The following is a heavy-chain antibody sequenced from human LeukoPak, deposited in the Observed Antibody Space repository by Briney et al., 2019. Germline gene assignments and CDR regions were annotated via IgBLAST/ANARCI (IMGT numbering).Heavy chain of an antibody. D-gene: IGHD3-3*01. Sequence: GASVKVSCKASGYTFTSYYMNWVRQAPGQGLEWIGIINPSGGSTSYAQKFQGRVTITRDTSTSTVFMELSSLRSEDTAVYYCARSKRKAIFGVVIIWGYFDYWGQGTLVTVSS. J-gene: IGHJ4*02. CDR2: INPSGGST. CDR1: GYTFTSYY. V-gene: IGHV1-46*01. CDR3: ARSKRKAIFGVVIIWGYFDY.